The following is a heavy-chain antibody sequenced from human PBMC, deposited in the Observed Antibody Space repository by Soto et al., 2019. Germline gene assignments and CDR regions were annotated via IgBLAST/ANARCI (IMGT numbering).Heavy chain of an antibody. CDR3: TRDASRDSSSFDY. V-gene: IGHV3-21*01. CDR2: ISSNSAYI. D-gene: IGHD6-13*01. J-gene: IGHJ4*02. CDR1: GFTFRSFT. Sequence: GGSLRLSCAASGFTFRSFTMNWVRQAPGKGLEWVSTISSNSAYIYYTDALRGRFTISRDNAKNSLHLQMNSLRAEDTAVYYCTRDASRDSSSFDYWGQGTLVTVSS.